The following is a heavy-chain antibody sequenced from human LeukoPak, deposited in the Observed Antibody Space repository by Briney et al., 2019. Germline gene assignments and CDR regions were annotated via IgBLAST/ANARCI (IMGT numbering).Heavy chain of an antibody. CDR1: GGSFSGYY. CDR2: ISSSSSYI. V-gene: IGHV3-21*01. CDR3: ARDPQGYSDYFDY. Sequence: ETLSLTCAVYGGSFSGYYWSWIRQAPGKGLEWVSSISSSSSYIYYADSVKGRFTISRDNAKNSLYLQMNSLGAEDTAVYYCARDPQGYSDYFDYWGQGTLVTVSS. J-gene: IGHJ4*02. D-gene: IGHD5-18*01.